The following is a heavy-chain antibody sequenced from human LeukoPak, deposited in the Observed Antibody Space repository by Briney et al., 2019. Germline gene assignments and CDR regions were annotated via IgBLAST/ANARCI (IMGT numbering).Heavy chain of an antibody. V-gene: IGHV3-21*06. Sequence: GGSLRLSCAASGFSSNAHSMNWVRQAPGKGLEWVSSIGSTTTYIYHADSVKGRFTISRDNFKNLLYLQMDGLRVDDTAVYYCARDRALTGTSSSSLDYWGQGTLVTVSS. CDR3: ARDRALTGTSSSSLDY. CDR2: IGSTTTYI. D-gene: IGHD6-6*01. J-gene: IGHJ4*02. CDR1: GFSSNAHS.